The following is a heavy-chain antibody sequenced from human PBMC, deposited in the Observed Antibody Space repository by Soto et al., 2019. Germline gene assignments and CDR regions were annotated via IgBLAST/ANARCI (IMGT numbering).Heavy chain of an antibody. D-gene: IGHD3-22*01. CDR1: GFTFSSYA. Sequence: QVQLVESGGGVVQPGRSLRLSCAASGFTFSSYAMHWVRQAPGKGLEWVAVISYDGSNKYYADSVKGRFTISRDNSKNTLYLQMNSLRAEDTAVYYSARVWDDSSGYYYHYFDYWGQGTLVTVSS. V-gene: IGHV3-30-3*01. CDR2: ISYDGSNK. CDR3: ARVWDDSSGYYYHYFDY. J-gene: IGHJ4*02.